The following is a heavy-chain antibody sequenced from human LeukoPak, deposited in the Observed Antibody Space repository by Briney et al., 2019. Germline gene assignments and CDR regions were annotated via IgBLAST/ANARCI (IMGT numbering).Heavy chain of an antibody. CDR2: IYWDDDK. D-gene: IGHD5-18*01. V-gene: IGHV2-5*02. CDR1: GFSLSTRGVG. CDR3: AHVGIQLWLGY. Sequence: ESGPTLVKPTQTLTLTCTFSGFSLSTRGVGVGWIRQPPGKALEWLSLIYWDDDKRYSPSLKSRLTITKDTSKNQVVLTMTNMDPVDTATYYCAHVGIQLWLGYWGQGTLVTVSS. J-gene: IGHJ4*02.